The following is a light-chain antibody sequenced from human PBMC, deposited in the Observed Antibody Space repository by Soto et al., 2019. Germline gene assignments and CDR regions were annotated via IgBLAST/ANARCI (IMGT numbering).Light chain of an antibody. CDR2: EVS. J-gene: IGLJ1*01. CDR1: SSDVGSYNR. Sequence: QSVQTQPPSVSGSPGQSVTISCTGTSSDVGSYNRVSRYQQPPGTAPKLMIYEVSNRPSGVPDRFSGSKSGDTASLTISGLQAEDEADYYCSSYTSSSTYVFGTGTKVTVL. V-gene: IGLV2-18*02. CDR3: SSYTSSSTYV.